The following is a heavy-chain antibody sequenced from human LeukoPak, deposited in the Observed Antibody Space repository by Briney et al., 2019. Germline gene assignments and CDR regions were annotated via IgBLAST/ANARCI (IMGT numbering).Heavy chain of an antibody. D-gene: IGHD5-12*01. CDR3: ARVGLRVNYYYYYYMDV. CDR2: IKRKSEGATT. CDR1: GFAFKNAW. J-gene: IGHJ6*03. V-gene: IGHV3-15*01. Sequence: PGGSLRLSCAASGFAFKNAWMSWGRQAPGKGLEWLGLIKRKSEGATTDYSAPVKGRFTISRDDSENTLYLQMSSLKTEDTAVYYCARVGLRVNYYYYYYMDVWGKGTTVTISS.